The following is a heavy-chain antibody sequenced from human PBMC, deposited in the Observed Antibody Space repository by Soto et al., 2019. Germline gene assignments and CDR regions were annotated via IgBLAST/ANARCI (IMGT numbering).Heavy chain of an antibody. V-gene: IGHV1-69*01. D-gene: IGHD4-4*01. CDR2: IIPIFGTA. CDR3: AGVGNSVDY. J-gene: IGHJ4*02. CDR1: GGTFSSYA. Sequence: QVQLVQSGAEVKKPGSSVKVSCKASGGTFSSYAISWVRQAPGQGLEWMGGIIPIFGTANYAQKFQGKVTITADESMSTAYIELSSLRSEDTPVDYGAGVGNSVDYGGQGTLVTVSS.